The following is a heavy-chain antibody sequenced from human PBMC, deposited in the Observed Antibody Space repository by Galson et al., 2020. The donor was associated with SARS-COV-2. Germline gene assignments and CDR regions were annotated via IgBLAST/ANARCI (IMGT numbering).Heavy chain of an antibody. Sequence: SETLSLTCTVSGGSISTTSYFWGWIRQPPGKGLEWIGTIYYSGTTYYNPSLRSRVTISVDTSTNQFSLKLNSVTAADTAVYYCARRGGTVTTRHFDLWGRGTLVTGSS. CDR3: ARRGGTVTTRHFDL. J-gene: IGHJ2*01. D-gene: IGHD4-17*01. CDR1: GGSISTTSYF. V-gene: IGHV4-39*01. CDR2: IYYSGTT.